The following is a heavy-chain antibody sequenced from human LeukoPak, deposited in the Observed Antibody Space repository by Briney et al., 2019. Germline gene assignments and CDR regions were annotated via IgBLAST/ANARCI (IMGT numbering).Heavy chain of an antibody. Sequence: GRSLRLSCAASGFPFSNYAVGWVRQAPGKGLEWVSTLSGSGDRTYYADSVKGRFTISRDNSKNRLYLQMNSLRAEDTAVYYCTNHLDVDTNMGRFDPWGQGTLVTVHS. J-gene: IGHJ5*02. D-gene: IGHD5-18*01. CDR2: LSGSGDRT. CDR3: TNHLDVDTNMGRFDP. V-gene: IGHV3-23*01. CDR1: GFPFSNYA.